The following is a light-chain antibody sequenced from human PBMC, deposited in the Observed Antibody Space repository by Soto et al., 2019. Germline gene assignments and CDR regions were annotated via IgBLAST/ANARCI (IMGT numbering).Light chain of an antibody. CDR1: QGISTY. V-gene: IGKV1-9*01. Sequence: DIQLTQSPSFLYASVGERVTITCRASQGISTYLAWYQQRPGKVPKPLIYDASTLQSGVPSRFSGSRSGTEFTLTISSLQPEDFATYYCQQLNGYVALTFGRGTKVDIK. CDR2: DAS. CDR3: QQLNGYVALT. J-gene: IGKJ4*01.